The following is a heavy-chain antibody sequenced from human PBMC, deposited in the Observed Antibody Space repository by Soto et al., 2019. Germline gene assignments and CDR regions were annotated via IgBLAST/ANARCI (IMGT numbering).Heavy chain of an antibody. Sequence: PSQTLSLTCAISGDSVSSNSAAWNWIRQSPSRGLEWLGRTYYRSKWYNDYAVSVKSRITINPDTSKNQFSLQLNSVTPEDTAVYYCARDRRDYVWGSYRYSGDYYYYYGMDVWGQGTTVTVSS. D-gene: IGHD3-16*02. CDR3: ARDRRDYVWGSYRYSGDYYYYYGMDV. CDR1: GDSVSSNSAA. CDR2: TYYRSKWYN. V-gene: IGHV6-1*01. J-gene: IGHJ6*02.